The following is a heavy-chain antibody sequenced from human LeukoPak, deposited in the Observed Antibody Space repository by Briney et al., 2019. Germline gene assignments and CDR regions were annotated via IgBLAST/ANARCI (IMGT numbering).Heavy chain of an antibody. D-gene: IGHD2-15*01. J-gene: IGHJ4*02. CDR3: AKELEVAARRRRLSAGYFDY. CDR2: ISGSGGST. V-gene: IGHV3-23*01. Sequence: GGSLRLSCAASGFTFSSYAMSWVRQAPGKGLEWVSAISGSGGSTYYADSVKGRFTISRDNSKNTLYLQMNSLRAEDTAVYYCAKELEVAARRRRLSAGYFDYWGQGTLVTVSS. CDR1: GFTFSSYA.